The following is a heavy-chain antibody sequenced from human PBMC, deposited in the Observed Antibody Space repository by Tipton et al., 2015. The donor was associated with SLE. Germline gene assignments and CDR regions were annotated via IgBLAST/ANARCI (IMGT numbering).Heavy chain of an antibody. CDR3: ARGTFGVVTTPYYYYSMDV. J-gene: IGHJ6*02. CDR1: GGSISSNTYY. V-gene: IGHV4-39*07. Sequence: TLSPTCTVSGGSISSNTYYWGWIRQPPGKGLEWIGSLYYSGSTYYNPALKSRATISVDTSKNQFSLKLRSVTAADTAVYYCARGTFGVVTTPYYYYSMDVWGQGTTVPVSS. D-gene: IGHD3-3*01. CDR2: LYYSGST.